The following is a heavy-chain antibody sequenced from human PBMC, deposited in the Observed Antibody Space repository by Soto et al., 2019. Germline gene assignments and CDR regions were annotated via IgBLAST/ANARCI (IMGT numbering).Heavy chain of an antibody. J-gene: IGHJ4*01. V-gene: IGHV4-59*12. CDR3: VGDGKIRNFYV. D-gene: IGHD3-10*02. Sequence: SETLSLTCTVSGGSISSYYWSWIRQPPGKGLEWIGYIYNSGSTNYNPSLKSRVTISVDMSKNQFSLKLSSVTAADTAIYYCVGDGKIRNFYVWGHGARVTVSS. CDR2: IYNSGST. CDR1: GGSISSYY.